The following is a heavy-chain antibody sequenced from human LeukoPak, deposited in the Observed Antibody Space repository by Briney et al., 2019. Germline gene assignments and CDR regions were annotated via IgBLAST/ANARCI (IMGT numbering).Heavy chain of an antibody. D-gene: IGHD2-21*01. CDR3: ARGQAYFRFDP. Sequence: SETLSLTCTVSGGSISSGGYYWSWIRQHPGRGLEWIGYIYYSGSTYYNPSLKSRVTISVDTSKNQFSLKLSSVTAEDTAVYYCARGQAYFRFDPWGQGTLVTVSS. J-gene: IGHJ5*02. CDR2: IYYSGST. CDR1: GGSISSGGYY. V-gene: IGHV4-31*03.